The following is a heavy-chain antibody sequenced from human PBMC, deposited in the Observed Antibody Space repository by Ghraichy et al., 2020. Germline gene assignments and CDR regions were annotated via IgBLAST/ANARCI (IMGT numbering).Heavy chain of an antibody. Sequence: GSLRLSCAASGFTFSSYWMSWVRQAPGKGLEWVANIKQDGGEKYYVDSVKGRFTISRDNAKNSLYLQMNSLRAEDTAVYYCARDLRVHYDILTAFDPWGQGTLVTVSS. D-gene: IGHD3-9*01. J-gene: IGHJ5*02. V-gene: IGHV3-7*01. CDR3: ARDLRVHYDILTAFDP. CDR1: GFTFSSYW. CDR2: IKQDGGEK.